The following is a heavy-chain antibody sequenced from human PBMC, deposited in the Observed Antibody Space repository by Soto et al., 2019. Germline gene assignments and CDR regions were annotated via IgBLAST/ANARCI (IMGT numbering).Heavy chain of an antibody. CDR1: GGTFSSYT. D-gene: IGHD4-17*01. CDR3: ARGGHDYGDSGAFDI. J-gene: IGHJ3*02. Sequence: QVQLVQSGAEVKKPGSSVKVSCKASGGTFSSYTISWVRQAPGQGLEWMGRIIPILGIANYAQKFQGRVTITVDKSTSTAYMELSSLRSEDTAVYYCARGGHDYGDSGAFDIWGQGTMVTVSS. CDR2: IIPILGIA. V-gene: IGHV1-69*02.